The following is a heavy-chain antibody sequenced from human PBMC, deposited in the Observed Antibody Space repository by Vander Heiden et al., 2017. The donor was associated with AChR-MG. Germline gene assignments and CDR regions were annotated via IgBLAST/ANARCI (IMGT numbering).Heavy chain of an antibody. Sequence: EVQLVESGGGLVQPGGSLGLSRAASGFPFSGYSVNWVGQGTGKGLEWVSNISSSSSNRYYADSVKGRFTISRDDAKNSLYLQMNRLRDEDTAVYYCARGITQHLEGFDYWGQGTLVTVSS. J-gene: IGHJ4*02. V-gene: IGHV3-48*02. CDR3: ARGITQHLEGFDY. CDR2: ISSSSSNR. D-gene: IGHD3-10*01. CDR1: GFPFSGYS.